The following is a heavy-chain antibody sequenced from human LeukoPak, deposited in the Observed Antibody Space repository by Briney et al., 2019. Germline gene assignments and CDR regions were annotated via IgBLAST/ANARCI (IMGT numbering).Heavy chain of an antibody. CDR3: ARLNSDMVSST. CDR1: GYYFPSYW. Sequence: GESLKISCTGSGYYFPSYWIAWVRQMPGKGLEWMGIIYPADSDSRYSPSFEGQVTLSVDKSTNTAHLEWSSLKVADTGVYYCARLNSDMVSSTWGQGTPVTVSS. V-gene: IGHV5-51*01. CDR2: IYPADSDS. D-gene: IGHD5-18*01. J-gene: IGHJ4*02.